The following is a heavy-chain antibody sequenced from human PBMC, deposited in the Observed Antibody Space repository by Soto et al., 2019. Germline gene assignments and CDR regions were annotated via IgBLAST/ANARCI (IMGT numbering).Heavy chain of an antibody. CDR1: GFTFDDYA. CDR2: VSWNSGSI. J-gene: IGHJ1*01. V-gene: IGHV3-9*01. Sequence: EVQLVESGGGLVQPGRSLRLSCAASGFTFDDYAMHWVRQAPGKGLEWVSGVSWNSGSIGYADSVKGRFTISRDNDMNYLYLQMNSLRAEDTALYYFPKDLPYSCSLGYWGHGTLVTVSS. D-gene: IGHD6-13*01. CDR3: PKDLPYSCSLGY.